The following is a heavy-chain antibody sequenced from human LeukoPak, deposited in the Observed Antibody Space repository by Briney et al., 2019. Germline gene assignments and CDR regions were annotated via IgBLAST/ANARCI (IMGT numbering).Heavy chain of an antibody. CDR1: GFTFSNYA. V-gene: IGHV3-30-3*01. Sequence: GGSLRLSCAASGFTFSNYAMNWVRQAPGKGLEWVAVISYDGSNKYYADSVKGRFTISRDNSKNTLYLQMNSLRAEDTAVYYCASGLQDFQHWGQGTLVTVSS. CDR3: ASGLQDFQH. J-gene: IGHJ1*01. CDR2: ISYDGSNK.